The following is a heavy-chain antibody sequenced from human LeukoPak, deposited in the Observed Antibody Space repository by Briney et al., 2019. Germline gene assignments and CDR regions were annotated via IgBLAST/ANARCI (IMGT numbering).Heavy chain of an antibody. Sequence: GSLRLSCAASGFTFSSYSMNWVRQAPGKGLEWVSSISSSSSYIYYADSVKGRFTISRDNAKNSLYLQMNSLRAEDTAVYYCARGRIAVAGTGGDYWGQGTLVTVPS. CDR1: GFTFSSYS. V-gene: IGHV3-21*01. CDR2: ISSSSSYI. D-gene: IGHD6-19*01. J-gene: IGHJ4*02. CDR3: ARGRIAVAGTGGDY.